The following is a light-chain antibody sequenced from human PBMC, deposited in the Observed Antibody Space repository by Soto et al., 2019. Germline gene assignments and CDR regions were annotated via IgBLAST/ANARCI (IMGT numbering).Light chain of an antibody. J-gene: IGKJ2*01. CDR3: QQYGSSPQYT. CDR1: QSVSSSY. CDR2: GAS. Sequence: EIVLTQSPGTLSLSPGERATLSCRASQSVSSSYLAWYQQKPAQAPRHLFYGASRRATGIPDRFSGSGSGTHFTLTIIRLEPEDFAVYYCQQYGSSPQYTFGQGTKLQIK. V-gene: IGKV3-20*01.